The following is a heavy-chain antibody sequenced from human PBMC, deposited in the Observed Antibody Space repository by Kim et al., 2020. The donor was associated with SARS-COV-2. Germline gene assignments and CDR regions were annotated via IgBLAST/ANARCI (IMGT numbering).Heavy chain of an antibody. D-gene: IGHD3-16*02. Sequence: SGPTLVNPTQTLTLTCTFSGFSLSTSGVGVGWIRQPPGKALEWLALIYWDDDKRYSPSLKSRLTITKDTSKNQVVLTMTNMDPVDTATYYCAHRRGYDYVWGSYRYGYFDYWGQGTLVTVSS. CDR3: AHRRGYDYVWGSYRYGYFDY. CDR2: IYWDDDK. J-gene: IGHJ4*02. V-gene: IGHV2-5*02. CDR1: GFSLSTSGVG.